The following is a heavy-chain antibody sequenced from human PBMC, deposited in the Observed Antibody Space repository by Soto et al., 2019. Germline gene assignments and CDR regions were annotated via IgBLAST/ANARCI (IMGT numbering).Heavy chain of an antibody. CDR2: VFGHGGGP. CDR3: AKMRGMEVWDYSLDY. D-gene: IGHD2-21*01. Sequence: EVQLLESGGDLVQPGGSLRLSCAASGFTFSSFAMSWVRQAPGKGLEWVSRVFGHGGGPDCADSVKGRFTISRDNSKNTLFLQMSSLRVDDTAIYYCAKMRGMEVWDYSLDYWGQGTLVTVSS. V-gene: IGHV3-23*01. J-gene: IGHJ4*02. CDR1: GFTFSSFA.